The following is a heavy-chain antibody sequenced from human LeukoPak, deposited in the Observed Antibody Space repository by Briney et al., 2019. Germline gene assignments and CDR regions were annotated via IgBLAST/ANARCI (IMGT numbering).Heavy chain of an antibody. Sequence: SETLSLTCVVYGGSFSGYYWSWIRQPPGKGLEGIGEINHSGSTNYNPSLKSRVTISVDTSKNQFSLKLSSVTAADTAVYYCARSLEDAFDIWGQGTMVTVSS. CDR2: INHSGST. J-gene: IGHJ3*02. CDR3: ARSLEDAFDI. CDR1: GGSFSGYY. V-gene: IGHV4-34*01. D-gene: IGHD5-24*01.